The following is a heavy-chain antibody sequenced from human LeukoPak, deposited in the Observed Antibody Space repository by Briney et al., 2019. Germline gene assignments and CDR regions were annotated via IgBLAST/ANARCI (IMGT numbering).Heavy chain of an antibody. Sequence: GGSLRLSCAASGFTFSSYAMHWVRQAPGKGLEWVAVISYDGSNKYYADSVKGRFTISRDNSKNTLYLQMNSLRPEDTAVYYCAFARAGILAAAFDYWGQGTLVTVSS. CDR3: AFARAGILAAAFDY. V-gene: IGHV3-30-3*01. CDR2: ISYDGSNK. D-gene: IGHD6-13*01. J-gene: IGHJ4*02. CDR1: GFTFSSYA.